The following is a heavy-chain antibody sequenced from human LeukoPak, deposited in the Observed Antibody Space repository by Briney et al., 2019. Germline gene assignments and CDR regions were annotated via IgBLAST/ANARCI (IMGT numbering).Heavy chain of an antibody. D-gene: IGHD3-10*01. CDR1: GYTFTSYA. CDR3: ASRDADLLGLEGSDFDY. V-gene: IGHV1-3*01. CDR2: INAGNGNT. Sequence: ASVKVSCKASGYTFTSYAMHWVRQAPGQRLEWMGWINAGNGNTKYSQKFQGRVTITRDTSASTAYMELSSLRSEDTVVYYCASRDADLLGLEGSDFDYWGQGTLVTVSS. J-gene: IGHJ4*02.